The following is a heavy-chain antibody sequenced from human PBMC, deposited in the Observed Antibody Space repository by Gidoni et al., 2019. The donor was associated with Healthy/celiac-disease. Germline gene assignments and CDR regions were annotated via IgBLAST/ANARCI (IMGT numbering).Heavy chain of an antibody. V-gene: IGHV3-23*04. J-gene: IGHJ6*03. Sequence: EVQLVESGGGLVQPGGSLRLSWAGSGFTFGSHAMSRVRQAPGKGLEWVSAISGSGGSTYYADSVKGRFTISRDNSKNTLYLQMNSLRAEDTAVYYCAKGYSSSWYRYYYYYYMDVWGKGTTVTVSS. CDR1: GFTFGSHA. CDR2: ISGSGGST. CDR3: AKGYSSSWYRYYYYYYMDV. D-gene: IGHD6-13*01.